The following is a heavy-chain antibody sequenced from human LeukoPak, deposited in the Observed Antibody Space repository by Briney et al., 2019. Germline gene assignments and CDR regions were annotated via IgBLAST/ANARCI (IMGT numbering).Heavy chain of an antibody. J-gene: IGHJ5*02. D-gene: IGHD5-24*01. CDR1: GYTFTSYY. CDR3: ARDTSRDGGINWFDP. Sequence: VASVKVSCKASGYTFTSYYMRWVRQAPGQGLEWMGVINPSGGSTSYTQKFQGRVTMTRDTPTSTVSMELGSLRSEDTAVYYCARDTSRDGGINWFDPCGQGTLVTVSS. V-gene: IGHV1-46*01. CDR2: INPSGGST.